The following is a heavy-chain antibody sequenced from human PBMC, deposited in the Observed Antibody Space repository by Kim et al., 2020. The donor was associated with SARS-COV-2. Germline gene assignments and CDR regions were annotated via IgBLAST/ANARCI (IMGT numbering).Heavy chain of an antibody. CDR2: ITGSSATI. V-gene: IGHV3-48*03. CDR3: ARRPPFGSGRGWYFDH. D-gene: IGHD3-10*01. CDR1: GFTFSSYE. J-gene: IGHJ4*02. Sequence: GGSLRLSCAASGFTFSSYEMSWVRQAPAKGLEWISYITGSSATIHYADSVKGRFTVSRDNAENSLYLQMNSLRVEDTAVYYCARRPPFGSGRGWYFDHWGLGIPVTVSS.